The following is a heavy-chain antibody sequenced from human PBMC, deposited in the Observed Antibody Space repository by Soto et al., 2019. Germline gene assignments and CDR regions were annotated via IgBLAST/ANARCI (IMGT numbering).Heavy chain of an antibody. CDR2: ISGSGYST. CDR3: AKDEGSGSYPDY. D-gene: IGHD1-26*01. V-gene: IGHV3-23*01. Sequence: EVQLLESGGGLVQPGGSLRLSCAASGFTFTSYAMSWVRQAPGKGLEWVSLISGSGYSTYYADSVKGRFTISRDNSKNTLYLQMNGLRAEDTAIYYCAKDEGSGSYPDYWGQGTLVTVSS. J-gene: IGHJ4*02. CDR1: GFTFTSYA.